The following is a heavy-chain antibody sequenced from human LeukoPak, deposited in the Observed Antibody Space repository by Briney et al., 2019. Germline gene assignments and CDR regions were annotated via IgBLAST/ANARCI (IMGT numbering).Heavy chain of an antibody. Sequence: GASVKVSCKASGYTFTSYYMHWVRRAPGQGLEWMGIINPSGGSTSYAQKFQGRVTMTGDTSTGTVYMELSSLRSEDTAVYYCAREVAGTNPDYWGQGTLVTVPS. CDR1: GYTFTSYY. CDR2: INPSGGST. V-gene: IGHV1-46*01. D-gene: IGHD6-19*01. J-gene: IGHJ4*02. CDR3: AREVAGTNPDY.